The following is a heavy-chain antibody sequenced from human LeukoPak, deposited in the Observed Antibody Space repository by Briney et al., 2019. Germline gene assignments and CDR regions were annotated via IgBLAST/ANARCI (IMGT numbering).Heavy chain of an antibody. CDR1: GFTVSSYW. D-gene: IGHD2-21*02. CDR3: AKGCGGDCYSNYFDY. J-gene: IGHJ4*02. V-gene: IGHV3-74*01. Sequence: GGSLRLSCAASGFTVSSYWMHWVRQAPGKGLVWVSRINSDGSSTNYADSVKGRFTISRDNSKNTLYLQMNSLRAEDTAVYYCAKGCGGDCYSNYFDYWGQGTLVTVSS. CDR2: INSDGSST.